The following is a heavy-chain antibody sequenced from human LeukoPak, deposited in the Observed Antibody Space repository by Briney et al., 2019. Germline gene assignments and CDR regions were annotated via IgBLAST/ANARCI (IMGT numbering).Heavy chain of an antibody. D-gene: IGHD2-2*02. Sequence: SETLSLTCAVYGGSFSGYYWRWIRQPPGKGLEWIGEINHSGSTNYNPSLKSRVTISVDTSKNQFSLKLSSVTAADTAVYYCARARGYCSSTSSYTGWRYFDYWGQGTLVTVSS. V-gene: IGHV4-34*01. CDR2: INHSGST. CDR3: ARARGYCSSTSSYTGWRYFDY. J-gene: IGHJ4*02. CDR1: GGSFSGYY.